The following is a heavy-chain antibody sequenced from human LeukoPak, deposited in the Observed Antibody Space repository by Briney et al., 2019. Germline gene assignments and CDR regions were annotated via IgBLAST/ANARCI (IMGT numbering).Heavy chain of an antibody. Sequence: ASVKVSCKASGYTFTGYYMHWERQAPGQGLEWMGWINPNSGGTNYAQKFQGRVTMTRDTSISTAYMELSRLRSDDTAVYYCARDSYSSSWYLAFDIWGQGTMVTVSS. J-gene: IGHJ3*02. CDR1: GYTFTGYY. CDR2: INPNSGGT. D-gene: IGHD6-13*01. CDR3: ARDSYSSSWYLAFDI. V-gene: IGHV1-2*02.